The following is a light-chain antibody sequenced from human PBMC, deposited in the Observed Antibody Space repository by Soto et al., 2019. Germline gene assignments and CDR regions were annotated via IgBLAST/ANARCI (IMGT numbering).Light chain of an antibody. Sequence: DIQMTQSPSSLSASVGDRVIITCRASKGISNYLAWYQQKPGKVPKLLIYGSSTLQSGVPSRFSGSGSGTDVNLSISSLEHEDVATYYFQKYISAPVAVGGGTKVEIK. CDR2: GSS. CDR3: QKYISAPVA. CDR1: KGISNY. V-gene: IGKV1-27*01. J-gene: IGKJ4*01.